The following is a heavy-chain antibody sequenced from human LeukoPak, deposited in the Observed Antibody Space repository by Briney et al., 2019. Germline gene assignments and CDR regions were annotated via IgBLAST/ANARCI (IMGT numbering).Heavy chain of an antibody. CDR2: ISYDGSNK. CDR1: GFTFSSYG. J-gene: IGHJ4*02. Sequence: GSLRLSCAASGFTFSSYGMHWVRQAPGKGLEWVAVISYDGSNKYYADSVKGRFTISRDNSKNTLYLQMNSLRAEDTAVYYCAKDYYDFWSGYLNYFDYWGQETLVPVPS. D-gene: IGHD3-3*01. V-gene: IGHV3-30*18. CDR3: AKDYYDFWSGYLNYFDY.